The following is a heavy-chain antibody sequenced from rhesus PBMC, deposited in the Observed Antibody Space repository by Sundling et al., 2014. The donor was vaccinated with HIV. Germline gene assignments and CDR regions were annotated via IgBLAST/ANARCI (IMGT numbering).Heavy chain of an antibody. J-gene: IGHJ4*01. D-gene: IGHD1-44*02. CDR1: GGSISSGFG. CDR2: VYSSGTN. Sequence: QVQLQESGPGLVKPSETLSLTCAVSGGSISSGFGWSWIRQPPGKGLDWIGTVYSSGTNYLNPSLKSRVTLSLDTSKNQFSLKLSSATAADTAVYYCARLDGSVDYWGQGVLVTVSS. V-gene: IGHV4-76*01. CDR3: ARLDGSVDY.